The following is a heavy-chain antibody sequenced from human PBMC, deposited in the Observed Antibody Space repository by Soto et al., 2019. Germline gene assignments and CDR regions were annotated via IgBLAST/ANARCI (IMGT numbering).Heavy chain of an antibody. D-gene: IGHD1-26*01. Sequence: QVQLQESGPGLVKPSETLSLTCTVTGGSTSSYYWSWLRQPPGKGLEWIGYNSYIGSTDYNPSLKRXXTXSXXTSKNQFSLKLSSATAADTAVYYCARHGGSYSFDYWGQGTLVTVSS. J-gene: IGHJ4*02. CDR1: GGSTSSYY. V-gene: IGHV4-59*08. CDR2: NSYIGST. CDR3: ARHGGSYSFDY.